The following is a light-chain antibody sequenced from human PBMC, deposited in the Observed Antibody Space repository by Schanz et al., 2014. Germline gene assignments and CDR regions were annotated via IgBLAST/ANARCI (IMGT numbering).Light chain of an antibody. Sequence: EIVMTQSPGTLSVSPGERVTLSCRASQSVSTNLAWYQKKPGQAPRLLIYDASTRATGISARFSGSGSGTEFTLTISSLQSEDFAVYYCQQYGTSPLTFGQGTKLEIK. CDR3: QQYGTSPLT. V-gene: IGKV3-15*01. CDR2: DAS. J-gene: IGKJ2*01. CDR1: QSVSTN.